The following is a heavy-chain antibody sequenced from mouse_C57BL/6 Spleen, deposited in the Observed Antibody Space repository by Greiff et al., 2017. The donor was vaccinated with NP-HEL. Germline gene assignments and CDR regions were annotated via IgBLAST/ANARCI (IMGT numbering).Heavy chain of an antibody. CDR3: ARASLGLYFDY. CDR2: INYDGSST. D-gene: IGHD4-1*01. V-gene: IGHV5-16*01. J-gene: IGHJ2*01. CDR1: GFTFSDYY. Sequence: EVKVVESEGGLVQPGSSMKLSCTASGFTFSDYYMAWVRQVPEKGLEWVANINYDGSSTYYLDSLKSRFIISRDNAKNILYLQMSSLKSEDTATYYCARASLGLYFDYWGQGTTLTVSS.